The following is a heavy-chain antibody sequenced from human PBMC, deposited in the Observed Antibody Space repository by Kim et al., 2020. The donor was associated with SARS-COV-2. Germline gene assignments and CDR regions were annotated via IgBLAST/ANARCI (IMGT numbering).Heavy chain of an antibody. CDR1: GFTFSGST. CDR2: IRTKGNSYAT. D-gene: IGHD1-7*01. Sequence: GGSLRLSCAASGFTFSGSTVHWVRQASGKGLEWVGRIRTKGNSYATGYSASVKGRFTISRDDSKNTAYLQMNSLKTEDTAVYYCNCLNSVSLFDYWGQGT. J-gene: IGHJ4*02. CDR3: NCLNSVSLFDY. V-gene: IGHV3-73*01.